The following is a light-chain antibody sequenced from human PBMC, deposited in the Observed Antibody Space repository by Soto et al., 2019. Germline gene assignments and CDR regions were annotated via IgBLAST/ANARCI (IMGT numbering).Light chain of an antibody. Sequence: QSALTQPRSVSGSPGQSVTISCTGTSSDVGGYNYVSWYQQHPGKAPKLMIYDVTKRPSGIPDRFSGSKSCNTASLTISGHQTEDEADYYCCSFAGRYTKVFATGTKLTVL. CDR3: CSFAGRYTKV. J-gene: IGLJ1*01. CDR1: SSDVGGYNY. CDR2: DVT. V-gene: IGLV2-11*01.